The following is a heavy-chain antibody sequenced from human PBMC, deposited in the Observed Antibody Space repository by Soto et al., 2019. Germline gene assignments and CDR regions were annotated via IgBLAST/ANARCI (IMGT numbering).Heavy chain of an antibody. CDR3: ARGLEELTGTPEGYNWFDP. D-gene: IGHD1-7*01. Sequence: QVQLVQSGAEVKKPGASVKVSCKASGYTFTSYDINWVRQATGQGLEWMGWMNPNSGNTGYAQKFQGRVTMTRNTPTTTEYMELSSLRTEDTAVYYCARGLEELTGTPEGYNWFDPWGQGTLVTVSS. V-gene: IGHV1-8*01. CDR2: MNPNSGNT. CDR1: GYTFTSYD. J-gene: IGHJ5*02.